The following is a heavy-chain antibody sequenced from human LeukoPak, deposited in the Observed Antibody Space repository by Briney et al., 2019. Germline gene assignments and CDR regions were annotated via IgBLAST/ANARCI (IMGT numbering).Heavy chain of an antibody. CDR3: ARDKQQLDYFDY. V-gene: IGHV1-46*01. J-gene: IGHJ4*02. CDR1: GYTFTSYY. CDR2: INPSGGST. Sequence: ASVKVSCKASGYTFTSYYMHWMRQAPGQGLEWMGIINPSGGSTSYAQKFQGRVTMTRDTSTSTVHMELSSLRSEDTAVYYCARDKQQLDYFDYWGQGTLVTVSS. D-gene: IGHD6-13*01.